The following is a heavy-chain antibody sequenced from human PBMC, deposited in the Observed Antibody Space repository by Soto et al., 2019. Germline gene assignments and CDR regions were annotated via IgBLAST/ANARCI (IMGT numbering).Heavy chain of an antibody. CDR3: AEYDFWSGFIDY. D-gene: IGHD3-3*01. CDR1: GGSISSSSYY. CDR2: IYYSGST. Sequence: SETLSLTCTVSGGSISSSSYYWGWIRQPPGKGLEWIGSIYYSGSTYYNPSLKSRVTISVDTSKNQFSLKLSSVTAADTAVYYCAEYDFWSGFIDYWGQGTLVTVSS. J-gene: IGHJ4*02. V-gene: IGHV4-39*01.